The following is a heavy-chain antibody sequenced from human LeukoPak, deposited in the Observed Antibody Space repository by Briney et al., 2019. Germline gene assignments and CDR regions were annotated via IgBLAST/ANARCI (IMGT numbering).Heavy chain of an antibody. D-gene: IGHD6-13*01. CDR1: GYTFTGYY. Sequence: GASVKVSCKASGYTFTGYYMRWVRQAPGQGLEWMGWINPNSGGTNYAQKFQGRVTMTRDTSISTAYMELSRLRSDDTAVYYCAQGIAAAGTFWFDPWGQGTLVTVSS. CDR3: AQGIAAAGTFWFDP. V-gene: IGHV1-2*02. CDR2: INPNSGGT. J-gene: IGHJ5*02.